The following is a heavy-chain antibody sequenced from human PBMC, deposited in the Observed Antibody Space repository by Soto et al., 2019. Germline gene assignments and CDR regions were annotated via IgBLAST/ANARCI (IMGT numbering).Heavy chain of an antibody. Sequence: PGGSLRLSCAASGFTFSDYYMSWIRQAPGKGLEWVSYISSSGSTIYYADSVKGRFTISRDNAKNSLYLQMNSLRAEDTAVYYCARDRYRSIGILAARPPGGMDVWGQGTTVTVSS. CDR1: GFTFSDYY. V-gene: IGHV3-11*01. J-gene: IGHJ6*02. D-gene: IGHD6-6*01. CDR3: ARDRYRSIGILAARPPGGMDV. CDR2: ISSSGSTI.